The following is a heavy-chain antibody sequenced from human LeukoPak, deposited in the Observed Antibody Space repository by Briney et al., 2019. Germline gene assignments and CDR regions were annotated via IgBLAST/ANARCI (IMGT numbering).Heavy chain of an antibody. Sequence: GGSLRLSCAASGFTFDDYAMHWVRQAPGKGLEWVSSISWNSGSMGYADSVKGRFTISRDNAKNSLYLQMNSLRAEDTALYYCAKGHDGGIAARRMNWFDPGGQGPLVPVSS. CDR2: ISWNSGSM. J-gene: IGHJ5*02. D-gene: IGHD6-6*01. V-gene: IGHV3-9*01. CDR3: AKGHDGGIAARRMNWFDP. CDR1: GFTFDDYA.